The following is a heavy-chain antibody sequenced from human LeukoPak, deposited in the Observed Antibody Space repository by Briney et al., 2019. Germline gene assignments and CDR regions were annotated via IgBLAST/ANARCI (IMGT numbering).Heavy chain of an antibody. CDR3: AHGLLEWLLFSSMAYYFDY. Sequence: SGPTLVKPTQTLTLTCTFSGFSLSTSGVGVGWIRQPPGKALEWLALIYWDDDKRYSPSLKSRLTITKDTSKNQVVLTMTNMDPVDTATYYCAHGLLEWLLFSSMAYYFDYWGQGTLVTVSS. J-gene: IGHJ4*02. D-gene: IGHD3-3*01. CDR2: IYWDDDK. V-gene: IGHV2-5*02. CDR1: GFSLSTSGVG.